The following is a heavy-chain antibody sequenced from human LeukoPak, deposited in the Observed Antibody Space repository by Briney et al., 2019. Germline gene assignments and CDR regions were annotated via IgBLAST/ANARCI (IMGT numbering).Heavy chain of an antibody. Sequence: GSLRLSCAASGFTFSSFTMNWVRQAPGKGLEWIGEINHSGSTNYNPSLKSRVTISVDTSKNQFSLKLSSVTAADTAVYYCARGVQDIVVVVAAMRRHWFDPWGQGTLVTVSS. CDR1: GFTFSSFT. J-gene: IGHJ5*02. D-gene: IGHD2-15*01. V-gene: IGHV4-34*01. CDR3: ARGVQDIVVVVAAMRRHWFDP. CDR2: INHSGST.